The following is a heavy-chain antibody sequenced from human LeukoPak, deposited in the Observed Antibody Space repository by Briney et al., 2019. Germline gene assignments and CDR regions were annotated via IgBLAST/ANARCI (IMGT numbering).Heavy chain of an antibody. CDR3: AKARERGPYYYYYGMDV. Sequence: PGGSLRLSCAASGFTFSSYAMSWVRQAPGKGLEWVSGISWNSGSIGYADSVKGRFTISRGNAKNSLYLQMNSLRAEDTALYYCAKARERGPYYYYYGMDVWGQGTTVTVSS. J-gene: IGHJ6*02. V-gene: IGHV3-9*01. CDR1: GFTFSSYA. CDR2: ISWNSGSI.